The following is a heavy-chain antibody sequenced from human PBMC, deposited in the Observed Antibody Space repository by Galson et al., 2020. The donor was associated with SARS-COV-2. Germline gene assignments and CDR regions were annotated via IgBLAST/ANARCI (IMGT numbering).Heavy chain of an antibody. V-gene: IGHV3-15*01. CDR1: EFTLSNAW. J-gene: IGHJ4*02. D-gene: IGHD3-9*01. Sequence: GGSLRLSCAASEFTLSNAWMSWVRQAPGKGLEWVGRIKSKTDGGTTDYAAPVKGRYTISRDDSKNTLYLQMNSLKTEDTAVYYCTTTIFDWLPHLDYWGQGTLVTVSS. CDR2: IKSKTDGGTT. CDR3: TTTIFDWLPHLDY.